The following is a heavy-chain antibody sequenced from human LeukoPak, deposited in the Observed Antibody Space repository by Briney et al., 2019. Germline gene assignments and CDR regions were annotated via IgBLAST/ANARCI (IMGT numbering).Heavy chain of an antibody. CDR3: ANWYCSSSSCSY. V-gene: IGHV3-30-3*01. D-gene: IGHD2-2*01. Sequence: GGSLRLSCAASGFTFSSHAMHWVRQAPGKGLEWVALISYDGSNKYYADSVKGRFTISRDNSKNTLYLQMNSLRPEDTAVYYCANWYCSSSSCSYWGQGTLVTVSS. CDR1: GFTFSSHA. CDR2: ISYDGSNK. J-gene: IGHJ4*02.